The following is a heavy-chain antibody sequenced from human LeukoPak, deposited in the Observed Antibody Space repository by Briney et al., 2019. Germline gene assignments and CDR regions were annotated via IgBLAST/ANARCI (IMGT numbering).Heavy chain of an antibody. CDR3: ARHVWFGEHNGHENWFDP. Sequence: GGSLRLSCAASGFTFSSYAMSWVRQAPGKGLEWVSVIFRGDDTNYVDSVKGRFTIFRDNSKNTLYLQMNSLTAEDTAVYYCARHVWFGEHNGHENWFDPWGQGTLVIVSS. CDR2: IFRGDDT. D-gene: IGHD3-10*01. V-gene: IGHV3-66*04. J-gene: IGHJ5*02. CDR1: GFTFSSYA.